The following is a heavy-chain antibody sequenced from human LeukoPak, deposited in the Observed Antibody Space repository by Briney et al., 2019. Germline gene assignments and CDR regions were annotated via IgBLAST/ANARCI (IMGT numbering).Heavy chain of an antibody. V-gene: IGHV1-2*02. CDR3: ARANSGGAYYPFDY. J-gene: IGHJ4*02. CDR2: INPYSGDT. CDR1: GYSFTGYY. D-gene: IGHD5-12*01. Sequence: ASVKVSCKASGYSFTGYYIHWVRQAPGQGLEWMGWINPYSGDTDSAQKFQGRVAVTRDTSITTAYMDLSRLTSDDTAVYYCARANSGGAYYPFDYWGQGALVTVSS.